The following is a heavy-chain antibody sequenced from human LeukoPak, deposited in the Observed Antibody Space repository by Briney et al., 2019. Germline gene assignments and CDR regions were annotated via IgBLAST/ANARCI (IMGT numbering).Heavy chain of an antibody. CDR1: GFTFSSYG. Sequence: GGSLRLSCAASGFTFSSYGMHWVRQAPGKGLEWVAFIRYDGSNKYYADSVKGRFTISRDNSKNTLYLQMNSLRAEDTAVYYCAKAGLYYYDSSGYYGFDYWGQGTLVTVSS. V-gene: IGHV3-30*02. CDR2: IRYDGSNK. CDR3: AKAGLYYYDSSGYYGFDY. D-gene: IGHD3-22*01. J-gene: IGHJ4*02.